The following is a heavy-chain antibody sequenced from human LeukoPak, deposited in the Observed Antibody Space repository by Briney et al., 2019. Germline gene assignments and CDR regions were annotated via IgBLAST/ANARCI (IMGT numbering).Heavy chain of an antibody. D-gene: IGHD6-13*01. CDR2: ISGSSTYT. Sequence: GGSLRLSCAASGFTFSDNYMSWIRQAPGKGLEWISYISGSSTYTNYADSVKGRFTISRDNAKNSLYLQMNSLRAEDTAVYYCARDRAVGIPADGHEFHYWGQGTLVTVSS. CDR1: GFTFSDNY. V-gene: IGHV3-11*05. J-gene: IGHJ4*02. CDR3: ARDRAVGIPADGHEFHY.